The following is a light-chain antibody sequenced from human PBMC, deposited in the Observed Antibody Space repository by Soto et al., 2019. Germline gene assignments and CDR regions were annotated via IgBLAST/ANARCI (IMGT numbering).Light chain of an antibody. CDR2: AAS. CDR3: QQSYSTPWA. V-gene: IGKV1-39*01. Sequence: DIQLTQAPSFLSASAGDIVSITCRASQAISSYLAWYQQRPGKAPNLLIYAASSLQSGVPSRFSGSGSGTDFTLTISSLQPEDFATYYCQQSYSTPWAFGQGTKVDIK. CDR1: QAISSY. J-gene: IGKJ1*01.